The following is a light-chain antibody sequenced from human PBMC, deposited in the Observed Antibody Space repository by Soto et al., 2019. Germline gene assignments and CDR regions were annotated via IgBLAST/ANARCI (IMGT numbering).Light chain of an antibody. CDR2: DAS. V-gene: IGKV3-11*01. CDR1: QSVSSY. CDR3: QQRSSWPLT. Sequence: EIVLTQSPATLSLSPGERAALSCRASQSVSSYLAWYQQKPGQAPRLLIYDASNRATGIPARFSGSGSGTDFTLTISSLQSEDFAVYYCQQRSSWPLTFGGGTKVDIK. J-gene: IGKJ4*01.